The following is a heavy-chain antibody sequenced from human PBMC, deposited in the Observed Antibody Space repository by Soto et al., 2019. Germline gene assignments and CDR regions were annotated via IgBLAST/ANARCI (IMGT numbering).Heavy chain of an antibody. V-gene: IGHV3-13*01. Sequence: GGSLRLSCAASGFTFSRHDMHWVRQVTGKGLEWVSGIDSAGDAKYPASVKGRFTISRDNSKNTLDLQMNSLREEDTAVYYCAAETKSYFYGMDVWGQGTTVTVSS. CDR1: GFTFSRHD. CDR2: IDSAGDA. CDR3: AAETKSYFYGMDV. J-gene: IGHJ6*02.